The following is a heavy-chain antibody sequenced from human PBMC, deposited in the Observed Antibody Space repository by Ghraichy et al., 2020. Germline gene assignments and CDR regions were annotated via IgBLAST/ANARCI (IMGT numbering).Heavy chain of an antibody. Sequence: GGSLRLSCVASGFKFDDYGMSWVRQAPGKGLEWVSGINWNGGSINYADSVRGRFTISRDNAKNSLYLQMNSLRAEDTALYHCARGSRYNSGWYPGAFDIWGQGTMVTVS. D-gene: IGHD6-19*01. CDR2: INWNGGSI. V-gene: IGHV3-20*01. J-gene: IGHJ3*02. CDR1: GFKFDDYG. CDR3: ARGSRYNSGWYPGAFDI.